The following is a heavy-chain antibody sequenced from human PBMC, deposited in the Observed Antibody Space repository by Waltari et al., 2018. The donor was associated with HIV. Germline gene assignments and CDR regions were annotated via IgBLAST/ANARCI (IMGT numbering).Heavy chain of an antibody. Sequence: QMQLQESGPGLLKPSGTPSLTCSVSGDSISDSYLSWIRQPAGKEVEWIGRIYSTVAANYNPSLKSRVTMSVDTSKNQVSLTLLSVTAADTAVYYCARGRNSYFDYWGRGNLVTVSS. CDR1: GDSISDSY. CDR2: IYSTVAA. J-gene: IGHJ4*02. CDR3: ARGRNSYFDY. V-gene: IGHV4-4*07.